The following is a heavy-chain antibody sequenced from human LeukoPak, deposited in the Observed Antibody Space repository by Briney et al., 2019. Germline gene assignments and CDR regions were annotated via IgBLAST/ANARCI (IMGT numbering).Heavy chain of an antibody. J-gene: IGHJ4*02. CDR3: ARDGPRIAALGEDFDY. Sequence: ASVTVSRQASGYTFTSYYMHWVRQAPGQGLEWMGIINPSGGSTSYAQKFQGRVTMTRDTSTSTVYMELSSLRSEDTAVYYCARDGPRIAALGEDFDYWGQGTLVTVSS. CDR2: INPSGGST. CDR1: GYTFTSYY. D-gene: IGHD6-6*01. V-gene: IGHV1-46*01.